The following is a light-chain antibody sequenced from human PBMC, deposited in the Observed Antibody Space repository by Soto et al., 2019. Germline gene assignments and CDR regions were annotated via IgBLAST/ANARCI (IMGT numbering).Light chain of an antibody. CDR3: AAWDDSLNGLV. CDR1: SSNIGSNT. Sequence: QAVVTQPPSASGTPGQRVTISCSGSSSNIGSNTVHWYQQLPGTAPKVLIYNNSQRPSGVPDRFSGSKSGTSASLAISGLQSEDEADYYCAAWDDSLNGLVFGGGTQLTVL. V-gene: IGLV1-44*01. J-gene: IGLJ2*01. CDR2: NNS.